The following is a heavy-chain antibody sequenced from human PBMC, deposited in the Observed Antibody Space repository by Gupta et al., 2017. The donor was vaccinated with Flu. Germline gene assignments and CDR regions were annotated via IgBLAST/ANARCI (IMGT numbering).Heavy chain of an antibody. CDR3: AKEPEGVLHQTPPV. CDR2: ISSIGGST. V-gene: IGHV3-23*01. Sequence: QAPGNGLEWCSAISSIGGSTYYADAVKGRFTISRDNSKNTLYLQMNSLRAEDTAVYYFAKEPEGVLHQTPPVWGQGTLVTVSS. J-gene: IGHJ4*02. D-gene: IGHD4-4*01.